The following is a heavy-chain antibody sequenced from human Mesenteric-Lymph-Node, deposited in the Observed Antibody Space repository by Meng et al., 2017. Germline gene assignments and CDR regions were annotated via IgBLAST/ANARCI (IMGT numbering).Heavy chain of an antibody. CDR3: ASRPTGGGYYYFGMDA. D-gene: IGHD3-16*01. CDR1: GYTFTSYD. Sequence: SVKVSCKASGYTFTSYDINWVRQAPGQGLEWMGGIIPVFGRIKYAQKFQDRVTISTDESTNTAYMELSSLRSEDTAVYFCASRPTGGGYYYFGMDAWGQGTTVTVSS. J-gene: IGHJ6*02. V-gene: IGHV1-69*05. CDR2: IIPVFGRI.